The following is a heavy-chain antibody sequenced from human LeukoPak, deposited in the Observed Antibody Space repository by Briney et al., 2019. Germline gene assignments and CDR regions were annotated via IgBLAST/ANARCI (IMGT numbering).Heavy chain of an antibody. V-gene: IGHV3-30*18. Sequence: GGSLRLSCAASGFTFSSYGMHWVRQAPGKGLEWVAVISYDGSNKYYADSVKGRFTISRDNSKNTLHLQMNSLRAEDTAVYYCAKDGPYSGSTESPFDYWGQGTLVTVSS. CDR3: AKDGPYSGSTESPFDY. D-gene: IGHD1-26*01. J-gene: IGHJ4*02. CDR1: GFTFSSYG. CDR2: ISYDGSNK.